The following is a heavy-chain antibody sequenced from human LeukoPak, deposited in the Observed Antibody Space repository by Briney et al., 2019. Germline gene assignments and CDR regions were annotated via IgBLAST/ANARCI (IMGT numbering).Heavy chain of an antibody. Sequence: ASVKVSCKASGYTFTSYDINWVRQATGQGLEWMGWMNPNSGNTGYAQKFQGRVTMTRNTSISTAYMELSSLRSGDTAVYYCARDTPYDFWCGWDQYFFDYGGRGPRVTVSS. CDR1: GYTFTSYD. CDR3: ARDTPYDFWCGWDQYFFDY. CDR2: MNPNSGNT. V-gene: IGHV1-8*01. D-gene: IGHD3-3*01. J-gene: IGHJ4*02.